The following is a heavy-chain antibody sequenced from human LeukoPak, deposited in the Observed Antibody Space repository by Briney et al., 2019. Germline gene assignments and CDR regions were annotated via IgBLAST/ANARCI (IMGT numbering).Heavy chain of an antibody. D-gene: IGHD7-27*01. CDR2: INPSGGST. Sequence: ASVKVSCKASGYTFTSYFMHWVRQAPGQGLEWMGIINPSGGSTSYAQKFQGRVTMTRDTSTSMVYMELTSLRSEDTAVYYCAREINWAFAYWGQGTLVTVSA. CDR3: AREINWAFAY. J-gene: IGHJ4*02. V-gene: IGHV1-46*01. CDR1: GYTFTSYF.